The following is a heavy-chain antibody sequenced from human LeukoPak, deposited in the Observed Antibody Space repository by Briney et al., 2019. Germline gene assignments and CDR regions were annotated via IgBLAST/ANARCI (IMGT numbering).Heavy chain of an antibody. D-gene: IGHD5-12*01. V-gene: IGHV3-11*06. J-gene: IGHJ3*02. CDR3: AKRGYSGSDAFDM. CDR2: ISSSSSYT. CDR1: GFTFSDYY. Sequence: PGGSLRLSCAASGFTFSDYYMSWIRQAPGKGLEWVSYISSSSSYTNYADSVKGRFTISRDNAKNSLYLQMNSLRAEDTAVYYCAKRGYSGSDAFDMWGQGTMVTVSS.